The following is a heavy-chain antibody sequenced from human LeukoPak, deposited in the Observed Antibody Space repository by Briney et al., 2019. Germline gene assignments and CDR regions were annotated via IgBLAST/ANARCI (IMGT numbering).Heavy chain of an antibody. CDR3: AKATPTGPKAPLNY. J-gene: IGHJ4*02. Sequence: GGSLRLSCAASGFTFSSYWMHWVRQAPGKGLVWVSRINSDGSSTSYADSVKGRFTISRDNAKNTLYLQMNSLRAEDTAVYYCAKATPTGPKAPLNYWGQGTLVTVSS. V-gene: IGHV3-74*01. CDR2: INSDGSST. CDR1: GFTFSSYW.